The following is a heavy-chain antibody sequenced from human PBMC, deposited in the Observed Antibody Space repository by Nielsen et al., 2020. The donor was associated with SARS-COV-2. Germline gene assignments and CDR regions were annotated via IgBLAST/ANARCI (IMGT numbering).Heavy chain of an antibody. CDR2: INAGNGYT. CDR3: ARGGVNGWWDY. Sequence: ASEKVSCKASGYRFTSYAIHWVRQAPGQGLESMGWINAGNGYTEYSQNFQGRVTITTDTSATTAYMEVRYLKSEDTAVFYCARGGVNGWWDYWGQGTLVTVSP. J-gene: IGHJ4*02. D-gene: IGHD6-19*01. CDR1: GYRFTSYA. V-gene: IGHV1-3*01.